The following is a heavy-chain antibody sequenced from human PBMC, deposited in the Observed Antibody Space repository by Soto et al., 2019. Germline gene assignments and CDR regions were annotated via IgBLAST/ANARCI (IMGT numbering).Heavy chain of an antibody. J-gene: IGHJ5*02. Sequence: EVQLVESGGGLVQPGRSLRLSCAAAGFTFDDYAMYWVRQAPGRGLEWVSAISWSGGHIAYADSVKGRFTISRDNVKSFLYLQMNSLRVEDSALYYCAKGGSATLITTAGTDNRFDPWGQGTLVTVSS. CDR2: ISWSGGHI. V-gene: IGHV3-9*01. CDR3: AKGGSATLITTAGTDNRFDP. CDR1: GFTFDDYA. D-gene: IGHD6-13*01.